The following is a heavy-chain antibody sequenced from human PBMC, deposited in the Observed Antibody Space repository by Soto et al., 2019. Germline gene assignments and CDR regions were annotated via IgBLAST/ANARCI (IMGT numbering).Heavy chain of an antibody. CDR1: GGSISSGGHS. V-gene: IGHV4-30-2*01. Sequence: PSETLSLTCAVSGGSISSGGHSWSWIRQPPGKGLEWIGYIYYSGSTYYNPSLKSRVTISVDRSKNQFSLKLSSETAADTAVYYCARGMTTVTTLDYWGQGTLVTVSS. CDR3: ARGMTTVTTLDY. CDR2: IYYSGST. J-gene: IGHJ4*02. D-gene: IGHD4-17*01.